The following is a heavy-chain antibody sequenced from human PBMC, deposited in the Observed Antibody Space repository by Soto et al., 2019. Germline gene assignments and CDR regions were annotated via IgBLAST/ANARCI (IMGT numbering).Heavy chain of an antibody. CDR2: INPSGGSA. J-gene: IGHJ3*01. CDR1: GYTFGNYY. V-gene: IGHV1-46*01. D-gene: IGHD3-16*02. Sequence: QVQLVQSGAEVKKPGASVKVSCKASGYTFGNYYMHWVRQVPGQGLEWMGIINPSGGSAIYSHKFQGRVSITRDTATSTGFMELTSLRSDDTAVYYCARVVRGARRYSQETTRQAFDLWGQGTLVSVSS. CDR3: ARVVRGARRYSQETTRQAFDL.